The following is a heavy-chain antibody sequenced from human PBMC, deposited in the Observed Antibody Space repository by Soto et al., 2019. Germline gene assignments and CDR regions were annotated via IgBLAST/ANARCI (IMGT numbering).Heavy chain of an antibody. D-gene: IGHD6-13*01. V-gene: IGHV4-39*01. CDR1: GGSISSSSYY. CDR2: IYYSGST. CDR3: ARRGSSSWYGY. Sequence: SETLSLTCTVSGGSISSSSYYWGWIRQPPGKGLEWIGSIYYSGSTYYDPSLKSRVTISVDTSKNQFSLKLSSVTAADTAVYYCARRGSSSWYGYWGQGTLVSVSS. J-gene: IGHJ4*02.